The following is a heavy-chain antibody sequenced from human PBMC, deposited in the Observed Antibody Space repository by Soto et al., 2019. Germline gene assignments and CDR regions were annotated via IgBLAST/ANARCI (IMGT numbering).Heavy chain of an antibody. Sequence: PGESLKISCKGFGYRFSTYWITWVRQMPGKGLEWMGKIDPSDSYTNYNPSFRGHVTISADESSSTVYLQWSSLKASDTAMYYCARYGNWNYWSQNWFDPWGQGTLVTVSS. CDR2: IDPSDSYT. J-gene: IGHJ5*02. CDR3: ARYGNWNYWSQNWFDP. D-gene: IGHD2-8*02. V-gene: IGHV5-10-1*01. CDR1: GYRFSTYW.